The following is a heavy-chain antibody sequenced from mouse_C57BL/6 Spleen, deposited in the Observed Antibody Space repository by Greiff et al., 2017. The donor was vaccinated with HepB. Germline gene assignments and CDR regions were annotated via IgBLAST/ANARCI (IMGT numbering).Heavy chain of an antibody. D-gene: IGHD2-4*01. CDR2: INPSTGGT. V-gene: IGHV1-42*01. J-gene: IGHJ4*01. CDR3: ARGLRERIYAMDY. CDR1: GYSFTGYY. Sequence: VQLQQSGPELVKPGASVKISCKASGYSFTGYYMNWVKQSPEKSLEWIGEINPSTGGTTYNQKFKAKATLTVDKSSSTAYMQLKSLTSEDSAVYYCARGLRERIYAMDYWGQGTSVTVSS.